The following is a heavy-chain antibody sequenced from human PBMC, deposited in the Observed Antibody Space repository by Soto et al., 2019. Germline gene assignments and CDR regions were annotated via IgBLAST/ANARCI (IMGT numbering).Heavy chain of an antibody. J-gene: IGHJ4*02. D-gene: IGHD1-1*01. CDR1: GFTFSSYS. V-gene: IGHV3-23*01. CDR2: ISGSGGST. CDR3: ANARQGYLTPRTFDY. Sequence: GESLRLSCAASGFTFSSYSMSWVRQAPGKGLEWVSAISGSGGSTYYADSVKGRFTISRDNSKNTLYLQMNSLRAEDTAVYYCANARQGYLTPRTFDYWGQGTLVTVSS.